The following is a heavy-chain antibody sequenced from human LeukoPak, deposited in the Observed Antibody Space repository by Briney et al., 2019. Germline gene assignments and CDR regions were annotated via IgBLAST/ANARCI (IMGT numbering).Heavy chain of an antibody. V-gene: IGHV3-21*01. J-gene: IGHJ6*04. CDR3: AELGITMNGGV. CDR2: ISSSSSYI. Sequence: GGSLRLSCAASGFTFSSYGMNWVRQAPGKGLEWVSSISSSSSYIYYADSVKGRFTISRDNAKNSLYLQMNSLRAEDTAVYYCAELGITMNGGVWGKGTTVTISS. D-gene: IGHD3-10*02. CDR1: GFTFSSYG.